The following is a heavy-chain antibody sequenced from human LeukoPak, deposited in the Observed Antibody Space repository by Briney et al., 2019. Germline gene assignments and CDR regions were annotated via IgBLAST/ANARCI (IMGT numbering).Heavy chain of an antibody. J-gene: IGHJ4*02. CDR1: GDSISSSNCY. D-gene: IGHD2-15*01. CDR2: IYFSGGT. V-gene: IGHV4-39*07. CDR3: ARAGRNCSGGSCYYDRYYFDY. Sequence: SETLSLTCTVSGDSISSSNCYWGWIRQPPGKGLEWIGSIYFSGGTYYNPSLKSRVTISVDTSKNQFSLKLSSVTAADTAVYYCARAGRNCSGGSCYYDRYYFDYWGQGTLVTVSS.